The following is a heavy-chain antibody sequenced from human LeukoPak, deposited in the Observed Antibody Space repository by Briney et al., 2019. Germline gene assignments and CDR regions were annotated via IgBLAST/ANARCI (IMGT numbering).Heavy chain of an antibody. D-gene: IGHD2-21*02. Sequence: PSETLSLTCAVSGGSISSSYWWSWVRQPPGKGLEWIGEVWHSGSTNYYPSLKSRVTISIEKSKNQFSLKLSSVTAADTAVYYCAGAYCGGDCYSGRAFDIWGQGTMVTVSS. J-gene: IGHJ3*02. V-gene: IGHV4-4*02. CDR2: VWHSGST. CDR1: GGSISSSYW. CDR3: AGAYCGGDCYSGRAFDI.